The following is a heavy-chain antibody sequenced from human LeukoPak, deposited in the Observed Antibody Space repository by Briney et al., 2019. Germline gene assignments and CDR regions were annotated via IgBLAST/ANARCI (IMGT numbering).Heavy chain of an antibody. CDR2: ISYDGSNK. CDR3: AKDRLLWFGELSPYYYYYGMDV. V-gene: IGHV3-30*18. Sequence: PGGSLRLSCAASGFTFSSYGMHWVRQAPGKGLEWVAVISYDGSNKYYADSVKGRFTISRDNSKNTLYLQMNSLRAEDTAVYYCAKDRLLWFGELSPYYYYYGMDVWGQGTTVTVSS. J-gene: IGHJ6*02. D-gene: IGHD3-10*01. CDR1: GFTFSSYG.